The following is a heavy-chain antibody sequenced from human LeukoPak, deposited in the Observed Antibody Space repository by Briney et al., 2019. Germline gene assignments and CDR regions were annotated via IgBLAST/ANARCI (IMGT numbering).Heavy chain of an antibody. CDR2: ITSSSSSI. D-gene: IGHD3-9*01. Sequence: GGSLRLSCAASGFTVSSNYMNWVRQTPGKGLEWVSYITSSSSSIYYADSVKGRFTISRDNAKNSLFLQMNSLRAEDTAVYYCARDLSDWYVDYWGQGTLVTVSS. CDR1: GFTVSSNY. J-gene: IGHJ4*02. CDR3: ARDLSDWYVDY. V-gene: IGHV3-48*04.